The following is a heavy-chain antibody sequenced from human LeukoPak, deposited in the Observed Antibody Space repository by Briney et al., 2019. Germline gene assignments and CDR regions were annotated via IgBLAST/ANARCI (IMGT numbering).Heavy chain of an antibody. V-gene: IGHV4-34*01. CDR2: INHSGST. Sequence: SETLSLTCAVYGGSFSGYYWSWIRQPPGKGLEWIGEINHSGSTNYNPSLKSRVTISVDTSKNQFSLKLSSVTAADTAVYYCASFAKMATLHPDCWGQGTLVTVSS. D-gene: IGHD5-24*01. CDR1: GGSFSGYY. CDR3: ASFAKMATLHPDC. J-gene: IGHJ4*02.